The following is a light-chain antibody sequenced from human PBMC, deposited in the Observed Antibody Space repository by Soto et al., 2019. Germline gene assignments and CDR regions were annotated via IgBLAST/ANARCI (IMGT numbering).Light chain of an antibody. CDR3: AAWDDSLNGYV. Sequence: QSVLTQPPSASGTPGQRVTISCSGSTSNIGSNTVNWFQQLPGTAPKLLIHGNNQRPSGVPGRFSGSKSGTSASLAISGLQSEDEADYFCAAWDDSLNGYVFGTGTKVTVL. CDR2: GNN. CDR1: TSNIGSNT. J-gene: IGLJ1*01. V-gene: IGLV1-44*01.